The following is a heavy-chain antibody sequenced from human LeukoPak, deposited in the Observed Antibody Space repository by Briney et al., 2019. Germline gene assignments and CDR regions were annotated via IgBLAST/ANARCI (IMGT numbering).Heavy chain of an antibody. CDR3: AKGGAYCGGDCYIDY. CDR1: GFTFSSYA. D-gene: IGHD2-21*02. CDR2: ISGSGGST. J-gene: IGHJ4*02. V-gene: IGHV3-23*01. Sequence: GGSLRLSCAASGFTFSSYALNWVRQAPGKGLEWVSGISGSGGSTYYADSVKGRFTISRDNSKNTLYLQMNSLRAEDTAVYYCAKGGAYCGGDCYIDYWGQGTLVTVSS.